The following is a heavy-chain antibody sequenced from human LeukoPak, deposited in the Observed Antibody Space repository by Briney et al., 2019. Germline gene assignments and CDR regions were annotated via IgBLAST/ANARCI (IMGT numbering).Heavy chain of an antibody. CDR1: GFIFNKHA. D-gene: IGHD4/OR15-4a*01. V-gene: IGHV3-23*01. CDR2: LSGSGSST. Sequence: AGGSLRLSCVASGFIFNKHAMSWVRQAPGKGLEWVSGLSGSGSSTDYADSVKGRFTVSGDNSKNTLFLQMNSLRAEDTAIYYCAKERDYGPADYWGQGTLVTVSS. J-gene: IGHJ4*02. CDR3: AKERDYGPADY.